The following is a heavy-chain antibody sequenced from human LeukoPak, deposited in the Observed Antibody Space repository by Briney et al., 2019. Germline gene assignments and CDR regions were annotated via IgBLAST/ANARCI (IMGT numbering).Heavy chain of an antibody. CDR1: GFTFRNYG. CDR3: ATRRYRFGELLSDY. D-gene: IGHD3-10*01. V-gene: IGHV3-30*03. J-gene: IGHJ4*02. CDR2: ATIDERSV. Sequence: GGSPRLSCAASGFTFRNYGMHWIRQAPGKGLEWVGVATIDERSVFCADSVQGRFIISRDNSKTTLYLQMNNLRPEDTALYYCATRRYRFGELLSDYWGQGTLVTVSS.